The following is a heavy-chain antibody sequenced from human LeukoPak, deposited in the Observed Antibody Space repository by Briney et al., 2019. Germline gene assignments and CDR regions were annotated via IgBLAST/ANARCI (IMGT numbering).Heavy chain of an antibody. CDR1: GGSFSGYY. CDR3: ARDAAAGINWFDP. CDR2: INHSGST. D-gene: IGHD6-13*01. Sequence: SETLSLTCAVYGGSFSGYYWSWIRQPPGKGLEWIGEINHSGSTNYNPPLKSRVTISVDTSKNQFSLKLSSVTAADTAVYYCARDAAAGINWFDPWGQGTLVTVSS. V-gene: IGHV4-34*01. J-gene: IGHJ5*02.